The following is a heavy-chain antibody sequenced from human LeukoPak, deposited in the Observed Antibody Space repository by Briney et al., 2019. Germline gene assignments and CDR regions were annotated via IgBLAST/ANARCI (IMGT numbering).Heavy chain of an antibody. D-gene: IGHD3-3*01. CDR1: GFTFSSYS. CDR3: ARARNEDTIFGVVTYDYFDY. CDR2: ISSSSSYI. Sequence: PGGSLRLSCAASGFTFSSYSMNWFRQAPGKGLEWVSSISSSSSYIYYADSVKGRFTISRDNAKNSLYLQMNSLRAEDTAVYYCARARNEDTIFGVVTYDYFDYWGQGTLVTVSS. J-gene: IGHJ4*02. V-gene: IGHV3-21*01.